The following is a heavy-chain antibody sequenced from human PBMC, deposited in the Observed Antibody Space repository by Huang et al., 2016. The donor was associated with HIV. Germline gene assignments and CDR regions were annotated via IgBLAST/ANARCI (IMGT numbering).Heavy chain of an antibody. D-gene: IGHD2-21*02. CDR3: ARDGVVTAIHYYFYMDV. CDR1: GFTFGNYA. CDR2: ISYDGSNR. J-gene: IGHJ6*03. Sequence: QVQLVESGGGVVQPGRSLRLSCAASGFTFGNYAMHWVRQAPGKGREGVAVISYDGSNRYHADSVKGRFTISRDNSKNTLYLQMNSLRAEDTAVYYCARDGVVTAIHYYFYMDVWGKGTTVTV. V-gene: IGHV3-30-3*01.